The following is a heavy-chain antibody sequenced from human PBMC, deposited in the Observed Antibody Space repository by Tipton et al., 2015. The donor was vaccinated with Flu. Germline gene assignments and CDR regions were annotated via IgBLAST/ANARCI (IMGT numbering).Heavy chain of an antibody. V-gene: IGHV5-51*03. J-gene: IGHJ4*02. D-gene: IGHD2/OR15-2a*01. Sequence: VQLVQSGAEVKKPEESLKISCKASGYFFTGYWIGWVRQMPGKGLEWMGIIYPGDSDTRYRPSFQGQVTISADKSTNTAYLQWGSLKASDTAMYYCARRGNTSFCCDTWGQGTLVTVAS. CDR3: ARRGNTSFCCDT. CDR1: GYFFTGYW. CDR2: IYPGDSDT.